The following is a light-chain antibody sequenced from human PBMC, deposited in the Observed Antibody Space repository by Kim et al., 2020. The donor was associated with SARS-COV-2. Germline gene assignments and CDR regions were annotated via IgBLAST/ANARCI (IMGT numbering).Light chain of an antibody. CDR2: GAS. CDR3: EQYGSSPRN. J-gene: IGKJ4*01. V-gene: IGKV3-20*01. Sequence: SPGERATLSSRASESVYDSSLAWYQKKPDQAPRLLIYGASSRATGIPDRIGGIGSGTDFTLTISRLEPEDSAVYYCEQYGSSPRNFGGGTKVDIK. CDR1: ESVYDSS.